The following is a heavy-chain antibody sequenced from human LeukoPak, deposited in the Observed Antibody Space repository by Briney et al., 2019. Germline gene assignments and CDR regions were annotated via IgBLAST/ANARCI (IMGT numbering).Heavy chain of an antibody. CDR1: GFTFKSYS. J-gene: IGHJ3*02. CDR2: IGSSSHTI. Sequence: PGGSLRLSCAASGFTFKSYSMNWVRQAPGKGLEWISYIGSSSHTIYYADSVKGRFTISRDNSKNTLYLQMNSLRAEDTAVYYCAKDFPPVTRGYHYYDAADAGNDIWGQGTMVTVSS. D-gene: IGHD3-22*01. CDR3: AKDFPPVTRGYHYYDAADAGNDI. V-gene: IGHV3-48*01.